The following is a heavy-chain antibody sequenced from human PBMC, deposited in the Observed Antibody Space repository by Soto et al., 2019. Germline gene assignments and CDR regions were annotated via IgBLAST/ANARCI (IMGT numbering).Heavy chain of an antibody. CDR3: AGIFSIVGATHYFDY. J-gene: IGHJ4*02. CDR2: IYHSGST. Sequence: PSETLSLTYAVSGGYISSSNWWSWVRQPPGKGLEWIGEIYHSGSTNYNPSLKSRVTISVDKSKNQFSLKLSSVTAADTAVYYCAGIFSIVGATHYFDYWGQGTLVTVSS. CDR1: GGYISSSNW. D-gene: IGHD1-26*01. V-gene: IGHV4-4*02.